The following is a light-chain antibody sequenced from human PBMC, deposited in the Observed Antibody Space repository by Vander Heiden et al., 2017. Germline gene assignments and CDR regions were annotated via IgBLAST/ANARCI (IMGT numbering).Light chain of an antibody. J-gene: IGLJ1*01. Sequence: SVLTQPPSASGTPGQRVTISCSGISSNSGSNYVYWYQQLPGTAQKLLIYRNKQRPSGVPDRFSGSKSGTSASLAISGLRSEDEADYYCAAWDDSLSGYVFGTGTKVTVL. CDR1: SSNSGSNY. V-gene: IGLV1-47*01. CDR2: RNK. CDR3: AAWDDSLSGYV.